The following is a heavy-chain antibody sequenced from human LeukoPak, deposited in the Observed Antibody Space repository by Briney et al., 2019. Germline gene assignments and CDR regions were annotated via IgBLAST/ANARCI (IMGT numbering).Heavy chain of an antibody. CDR2: IIPIFGTA. Sequence: SVKVSCKASGGTFSSYAISWVRQAPGQGLEWMGGIIPIFGTANYAQKFQGRVTITADESTSTAYMELSSLRSEDTAVYYCASSTYYHDSSGYKNREFDYWGQGTLVTVSS. V-gene: IGHV1-69*01. J-gene: IGHJ4*02. D-gene: IGHD3-22*01. CDR1: GGTFSSYA. CDR3: ASSTYYHDSSGYKNREFDY.